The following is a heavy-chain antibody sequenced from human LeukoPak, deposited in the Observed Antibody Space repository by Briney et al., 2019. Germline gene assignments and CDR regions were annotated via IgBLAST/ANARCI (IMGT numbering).Heavy chain of an antibody. CDR1: NGSISSRSSY. CDR2: VYFSGST. V-gene: IGHV4-39*01. CDR3: ARLGDILSPFDI. J-gene: IGHJ3*02. Sequence: SETLSLTCTVFNGSISSRSSYWGWIRQPPGKGLEWIGSVYFSGSTYYNPSLKSRVTIFVDTSKNQFSLKLTSVTAADTAVYYCARLGDILSPFDIWGRGTLVTVSS. D-gene: IGHD3-9*01.